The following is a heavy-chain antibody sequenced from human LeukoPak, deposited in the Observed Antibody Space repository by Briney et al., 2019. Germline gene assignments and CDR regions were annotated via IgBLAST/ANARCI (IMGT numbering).Heavy chain of an antibody. CDR2: INPNSGGT. CDR3: ARGPLEMATIPPFFDY. CDR1: GYTFTGYY. V-gene: IGHV1-2*02. J-gene: IGHJ4*02. Sequence: GASVKVSCKASGYTFTGYYMHWVRQAPGQGLEWMGWINPNSGGTNYAQKFQGRVTMTRDTSISTAYMELSRLRSDDTAVYYCARGPLEMATIPPFFDYWGQGTLVTVSS. D-gene: IGHD5-24*01.